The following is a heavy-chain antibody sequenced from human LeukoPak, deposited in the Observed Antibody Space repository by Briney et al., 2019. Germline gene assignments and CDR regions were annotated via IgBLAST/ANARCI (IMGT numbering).Heavy chain of an antibody. Sequence: PGGSLRLSCAASGFTFSSYAMSWVRQAPGKGLEWVSAISGSGGSTYYADSVKGRFTISRDNSKNTLYLQMNSLRAEDTAVYYCTRGRITVVRGDTTNWFDPWGQGTLVTVSS. J-gene: IGHJ5*02. CDR3: TRGRITVVRGDTTNWFDP. V-gene: IGHV3-23*01. D-gene: IGHD3-10*01. CDR1: GFTFSSYA. CDR2: ISGSGGST.